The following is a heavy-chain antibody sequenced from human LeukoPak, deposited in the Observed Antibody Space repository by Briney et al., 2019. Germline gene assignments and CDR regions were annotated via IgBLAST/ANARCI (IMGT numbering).Heavy chain of an antibody. CDR3: ARSRKYGAVTTYSWFDP. D-gene: IGHD4-17*01. CDR2: IYYTGST. Sequence: PSETLSLTCTVSGGSISSSTYHWGWIRQPPGKGLEWIASIYYTGSTNYNPSLKSRVTISVDTSKNQFSLKLSSVTAADTAVYYCARSRKYGAVTTYSWFDPWGQGTLVIVSS. J-gene: IGHJ5*02. CDR1: GGSISSSTYH. V-gene: IGHV4-39*01.